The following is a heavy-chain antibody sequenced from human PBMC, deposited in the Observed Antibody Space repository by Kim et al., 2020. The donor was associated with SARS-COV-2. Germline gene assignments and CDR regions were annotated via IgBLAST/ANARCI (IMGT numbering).Heavy chain of an antibody. CDR1: GFTFSSYG. V-gene: IGHV3-30*18. Sequence: GGSLRLSCAASGFTFSSYGMHWVRQAPGKGLEWVAVISYDGSNKYYADSVKGRFTISRDNSKNTLYLQMNSLRAEDTAVYYCANLGIVVVPAANNWLDPWGEGTLVTVSS. J-gene: IGHJ5*02. CDR2: ISYDGSNK. D-gene: IGHD2-2*03. CDR3: ANLGIVVVPAANNWLDP.